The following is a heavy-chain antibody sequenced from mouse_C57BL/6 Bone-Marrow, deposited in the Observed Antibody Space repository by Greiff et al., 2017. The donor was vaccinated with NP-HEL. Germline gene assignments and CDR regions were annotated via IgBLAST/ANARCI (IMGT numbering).Heavy chain of an antibody. CDR1: GYTFTDYY. Sequence: EVQLQQSGPELVKPGASVKISCKASGYTFTDYYMNWVKQSHGKSLEWIGDINPNNGGTSYNQKFKGKATLTVDKSSSTAYMELRSLTSEDSAVYYCARGGLRRADYWGQGTTLPVSS. CDR3: ARGGLRRADY. D-gene: IGHD2-4*01. CDR2: INPNNGGT. J-gene: IGHJ2*01. V-gene: IGHV1-26*01.